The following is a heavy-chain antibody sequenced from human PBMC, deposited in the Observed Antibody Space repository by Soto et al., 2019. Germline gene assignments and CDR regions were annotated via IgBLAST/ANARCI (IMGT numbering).Heavy chain of an antibody. CDR3: TREDDVVVVDPRTLQ. V-gene: IGHV3-49*03. CDR1: GFTFGDYA. J-gene: IGHJ4*02. Sequence: GGSLRLSCTASGFTFGDYAMSWFRQAPGKGLEWVGFIRSKAYGGTTEYAASVKGRFTISRDDSKSIAYLQMNSLKTEDTAVYYCTREDDVVVVDPRTLQGGQGTLVTVSS. CDR2: IRSKAYGGTT. D-gene: IGHD2-15*01.